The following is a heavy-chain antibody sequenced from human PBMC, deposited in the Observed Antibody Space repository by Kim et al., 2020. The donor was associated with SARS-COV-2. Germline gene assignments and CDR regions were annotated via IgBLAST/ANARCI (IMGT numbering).Heavy chain of an antibody. Sequence: GGSLRLSCAASGFTFSSYGMHWVRQAPGKGLEWVAVISYDGSNKYYADSVKGRFTISRDNSKNTPYLQMNSLRAEDTAVYYCAKDRWDYDILTGYYDYWG. CDR1: GFTFSSYG. D-gene: IGHD3-9*01. J-gene: IGHJ4*01. CDR3: AKDRWDYDILTGYYDY. CDR2: ISYDGSNK. V-gene: IGHV3-30*18.